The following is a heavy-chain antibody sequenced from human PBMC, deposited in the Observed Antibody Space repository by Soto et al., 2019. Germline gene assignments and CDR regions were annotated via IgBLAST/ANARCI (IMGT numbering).Heavy chain of an antibody. Sequence: QVQLQQWGAGLLKPSENLSLTCAVYGGSFSGYYWSWIRQPPGKGLEWIGEINHSGSTNYNPSLKSRVTMSGDTSKNQFSLKRSSVTAADTAVYYCARTELPTMVAFDYWGQGTLVTVSS. V-gene: IGHV4-34*01. D-gene: IGHD3-10*01. CDR2: INHSGST. CDR3: ARTELPTMVAFDY. CDR1: GGSFSGYY. J-gene: IGHJ4*02.